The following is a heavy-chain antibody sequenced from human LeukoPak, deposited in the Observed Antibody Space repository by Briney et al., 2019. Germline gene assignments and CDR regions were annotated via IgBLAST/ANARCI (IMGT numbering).Heavy chain of an antibody. D-gene: IGHD6-19*01. Sequence: GASVKVSCKASGYTFTSYGISWVRQAPGQGLEWMGWISAYNGNTNYAQNLQGRVTMTTDTSTSTAYMELRSLRSDDTAVYYCARSKDGQWLAAYDYWGQGTLVTVSS. CDR3: ARSKDGQWLAAYDY. CDR1: GYTFTSYG. J-gene: IGHJ4*02. CDR2: ISAYNGNT. V-gene: IGHV1-18*01.